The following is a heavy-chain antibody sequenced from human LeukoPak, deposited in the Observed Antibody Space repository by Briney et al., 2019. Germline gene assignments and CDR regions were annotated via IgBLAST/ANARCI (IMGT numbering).Heavy chain of an antibody. CDR2: ISWNSGSI. CDR1: GFTFDDYA. D-gene: IGHD6-13*01. Sequence: GGSLRLSCAASGFTFDDYAMHWVRQAPGKGLEWVSGISWNSGSIGYADSVKGRFTISRDNAKNSLYLQMNSLRAEDRALYYCAKDRAYSSSSDFDYWGQGTLVTVSS. V-gene: IGHV3-9*01. CDR3: AKDRAYSSSSDFDY. J-gene: IGHJ4*02.